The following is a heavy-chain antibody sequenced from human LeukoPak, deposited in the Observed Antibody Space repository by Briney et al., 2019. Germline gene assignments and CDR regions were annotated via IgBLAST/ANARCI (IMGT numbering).Heavy chain of an antibody. J-gene: IGHJ4*02. CDR3: ARDTPLYCSGGSCYSLGY. CDR2: IYTSGST. D-gene: IGHD2-15*01. V-gene: IGHV4-4*07. Sequence: SETLFLTCTVSGGSISSYYWSWIRQPAGKGLEWIGRIYTSGSTNYNPSLKSRVTMSVDTSKNQFSLKLSSVTAADTAVYYCARDTPLYCSGGSCYSLGYWGQGTLVTVSS. CDR1: GGSISSYY.